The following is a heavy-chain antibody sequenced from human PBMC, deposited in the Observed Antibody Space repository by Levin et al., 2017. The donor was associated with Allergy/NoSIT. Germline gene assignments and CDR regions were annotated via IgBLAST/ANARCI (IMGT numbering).Heavy chain of an antibody. V-gene: IGHV3-23*01. CDR3: AKGLSSGSPYRAFDM. CDR1: GFTFSSYT. J-gene: IGHJ3*02. CDR2: MRYSGDTT. D-gene: IGHD1-26*01. Sequence: HAGGSLRLSCAASGFTFSSYTMTWVRQAPGKGLEWVSTMRYSGDTTYYADSVKGRFTISRDSSKDTLFLQMNSLRAEDTAVYYCAKGLSSGSPYRAFDMWGQGTLVTVSS.